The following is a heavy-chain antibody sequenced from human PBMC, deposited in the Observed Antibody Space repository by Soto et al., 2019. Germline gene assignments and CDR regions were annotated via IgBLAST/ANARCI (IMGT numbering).Heavy chain of an antibody. CDR3: AISLPGINRSPSIDY. Sequence: QVQLQQWGAGLLKPSETLSLTCAVYGGSYSGYYWSWIRQPPGKGLEWIGESNHSGSTNYNPSLKSRVTIAVDKSKKQFSLKLSSVTAAETAVYYCAISLPGINRSPSIDYWGQGTLVTVSS. CDR1: GGSYSGYY. J-gene: IGHJ4*02. D-gene: IGHD1-20*01. CDR2: SNHSGST. V-gene: IGHV4-34*01.